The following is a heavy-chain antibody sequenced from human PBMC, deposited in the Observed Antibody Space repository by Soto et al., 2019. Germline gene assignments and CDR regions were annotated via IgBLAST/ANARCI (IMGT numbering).Heavy chain of an antibody. V-gene: IGHV4-59*01. D-gene: IGHD6-6*01. CDR2: IYYSGST. CDR3: ARDRPGYDYYYYGMDV. CDR1: GGSISSYY. J-gene: IGHJ6*04. Sequence: PSETLSLTCTVSGGSISSYYWSWIRQPPVKGLEWIGYIYYSGSTNYNPSLKSRVTISVDTSKNQFSLKLSSVAAADTAVYYCARDRPGYDYYYYGMDVWGEGTTVTVSS.